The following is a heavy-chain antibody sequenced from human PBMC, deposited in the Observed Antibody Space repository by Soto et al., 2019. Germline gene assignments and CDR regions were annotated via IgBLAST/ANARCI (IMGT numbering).Heavy chain of an antibody. CDR2: ISYDGSNK. CDR3: AKSKWGFMATEDY. D-gene: IGHD7-27*01. CDR1: GFTFSSYG. V-gene: IGHV3-30*18. J-gene: IGHJ4*02. Sequence: GGSLRLSCAASGFTFSSYGMHWVRQAPGKGLEWVAVISYDGSNKYYADSVKGRFTISRDNSKNTLYLQMNSLRAEDTAVYYCAKSKWGFMATEDYWGQGTLVTVSS.